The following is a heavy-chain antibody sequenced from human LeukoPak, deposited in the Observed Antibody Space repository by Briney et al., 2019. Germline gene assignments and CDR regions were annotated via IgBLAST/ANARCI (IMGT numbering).Heavy chain of an antibody. J-gene: IGHJ6*03. CDR3: LAGYYYYYMDV. CDR1: GFAFSNYW. V-gene: IGHV3-74*03. D-gene: IGHD6-13*01. Sequence: GGSLRLSCAASGFAFSNYWLHWVRQAPGKGLEWVARINTHGSSTKYADSVKGRFTISRDNAKNTLYLQMTSLSAEDTAVYYALAGYYYYYMDVWGKGTTVTVSS. CDR2: INTHGSST.